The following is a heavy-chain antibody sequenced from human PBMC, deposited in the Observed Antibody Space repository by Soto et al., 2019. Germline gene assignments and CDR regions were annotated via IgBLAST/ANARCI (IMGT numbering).Heavy chain of an antibody. Sequence: GGSLRLSCAASGFTFSSYAMSWVRQAPGKGLEWASAISGSGGGTYYADSVKGRFTISRDNSKNTLYLQMNSLRAEDTAVYYCAKDSVSGSYHYFDYWGQGTLVTVSS. J-gene: IGHJ4*02. V-gene: IGHV3-23*01. CDR1: GFTFSSYA. CDR2: ISGSGGGT. CDR3: AKDSVSGSYHYFDY. D-gene: IGHD1-26*01.